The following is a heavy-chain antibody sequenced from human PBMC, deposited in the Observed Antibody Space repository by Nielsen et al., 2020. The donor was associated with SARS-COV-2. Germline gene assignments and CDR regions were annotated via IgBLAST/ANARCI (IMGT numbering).Heavy chain of an antibody. CDR1: GFTFSSYA. D-gene: IGHD3-3*01. CDR2: ISYDGSNK. V-gene: IGHV3-30-3*01. CDR3: ARDSGALRFLEWLLDY. J-gene: IGHJ4*02. Sequence: GGSLRLSCAASGFTFSSYAMHWVRQAPGKGLEWVAVISYDGSNKYYADSVKGRFTISRDNSKNTLYLQMNSLRAEDTAVYYCARDSGALRFLEWLLDYWGQGTLVTVSS.